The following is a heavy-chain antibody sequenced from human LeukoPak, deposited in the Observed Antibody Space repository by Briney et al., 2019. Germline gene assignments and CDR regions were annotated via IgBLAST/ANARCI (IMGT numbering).Heavy chain of an antibody. CDR3: AREITVFGVVTDDH. Sequence: GASVKVSCKASGYTFTRYYIHWVRQAPGQGLDWVGIINPSGGSTNYAQKFQGRVTMTSDTATSTVYMELTSLRSEDTAIYYCAREITVFGVVTDDHWGQGTLVTVSS. CDR2: INPSGGST. V-gene: IGHV1-46*01. J-gene: IGHJ4*02. CDR1: GYTFTRYY. D-gene: IGHD3-3*01.